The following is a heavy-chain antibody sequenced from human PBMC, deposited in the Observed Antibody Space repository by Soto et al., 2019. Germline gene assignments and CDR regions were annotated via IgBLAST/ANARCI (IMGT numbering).Heavy chain of an antibody. V-gene: IGHV4-39*01. Sequence: SETLSLTCTVSGGSISSSSYYWGWIRQPPGKGLEWIGSIYYSGSTYYNPSLKSRVTISVDTSKNQFSLKLSSVTAADTAVYYCVRGPTGAFDIWGQGTMVTVSS. J-gene: IGHJ3*02. CDR2: IYYSGST. CDR1: GGSISSSSYY. CDR3: VRGPTGAFDI.